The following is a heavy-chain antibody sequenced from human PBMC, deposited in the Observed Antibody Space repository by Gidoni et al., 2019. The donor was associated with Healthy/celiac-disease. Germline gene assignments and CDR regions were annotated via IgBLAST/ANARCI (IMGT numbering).Heavy chain of an antibody. Sequence: QVQLQESGPGLVKPSETLSLTCTVSGYSISSGYYWGWIRQPPGKGLEWIGSIYHSGSTYYNPSLKSRFTISVDTSKNQFSLKLSSVTAADTAVYYCARVGDIVVVTAGGYWGQGTLVTVSS. CDR1: GYSISSGYY. V-gene: IGHV4-38-2*02. D-gene: IGHD2-21*02. J-gene: IGHJ4*02. CDR2: IYHSGST. CDR3: ARVGDIVVVTAGGY.